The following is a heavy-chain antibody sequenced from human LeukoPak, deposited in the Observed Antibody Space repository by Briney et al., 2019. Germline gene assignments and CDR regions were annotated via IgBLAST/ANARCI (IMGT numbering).Heavy chain of an antibody. J-gene: IGHJ5*02. CDR1: GYSFTSYW. CDR2: IYPGDSDT. CDR3: ARHKYYDFWSGYPNWFVP. D-gene: IGHD3-3*01. Sequence: GESLKISCKGSGYSFTSYWIGWVRQMPGKGLEWMGIIYPGDSDTRYSPSFQGQVTISADKSISTAYLQWSSLKASDTAMYYCARHKYYDFWSGYPNWFVPWGQGTLVTVSS. V-gene: IGHV5-51*01.